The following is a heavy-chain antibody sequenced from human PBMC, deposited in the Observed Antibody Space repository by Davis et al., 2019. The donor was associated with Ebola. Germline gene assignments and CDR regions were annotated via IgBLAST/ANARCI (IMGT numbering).Heavy chain of an antibody. Sequence: GESLKISCAASGFSFSSHSMNWVRQAPGKGLEWVSSISSSSSYIYYADSVKGRFTISRDNAKNSLYLQMNSLRDEDTAVYYCARDYYDSSGYYNSAYWGQGTLVTVSS. V-gene: IGHV3-21*01. CDR3: ARDYYDSSGYYNSAY. CDR2: ISSSSSYI. CDR1: GFSFSSHS. J-gene: IGHJ4*02. D-gene: IGHD3-22*01.